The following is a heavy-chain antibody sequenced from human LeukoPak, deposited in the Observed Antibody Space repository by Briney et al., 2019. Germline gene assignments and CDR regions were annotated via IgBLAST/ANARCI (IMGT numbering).Heavy chain of an antibody. J-gene: IGHJ4*02. CDR1: GGSISSSSYY. CDR2: IYYSGST. V-gene: IGHV4-39*07. Sequence: PSETLSLTCTVSGGSISSSSYYWGWIRQPPGKGLEWIGSIYYSGSTYYNPSLKSRVTMSVDTSKNQFSLMLSSVTAADTAVYYCAGAAGSLDYWGQGTLVTVSS. D-gene: IGHD6-13*01. CDR3: AGAAGSLDY.